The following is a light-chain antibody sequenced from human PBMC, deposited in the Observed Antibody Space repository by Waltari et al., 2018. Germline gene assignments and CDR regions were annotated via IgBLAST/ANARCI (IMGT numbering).Light chain of an antibody. J-gene: IGLJ3*02. V-gene: IGLV1-47*01. CDR2: KND. CDR1: ATNIGVNF. Sequence: QSVLTQPPSASGTPGQRVTISCSGGATNIGVNFVYWYRQLPGTAPKLLLYKNDQRASGVPDRIPGSKSGTSASLVISGLRSEDEADYYCAAWDDRLYTVMFGGGTKLTVL. CDR3: AAWDDRLYTVM.